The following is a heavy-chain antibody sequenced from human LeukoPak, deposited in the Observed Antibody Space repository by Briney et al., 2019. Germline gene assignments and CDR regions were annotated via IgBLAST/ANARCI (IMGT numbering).Heavy chain of an antibody. CDR3: TSPYYYDSSGYYPFDY. CDR1: GFTFSGSA. Sequence: GGSLRLSCAASGFTFSGSAVHWVRQASGKGLEWVGRIRSKANSYATAYAASVKGRFTISRDDSKNTAYLQMNSLKTEDTAVYYCTSPYYYDSSGYYPFDYWGQGTLVTVSS. V-gene: IGHV3-73*01. D-gene: IGHD3-22*01. J-gene: IGHJ4*02. CDR2: IRSKANSYAT.